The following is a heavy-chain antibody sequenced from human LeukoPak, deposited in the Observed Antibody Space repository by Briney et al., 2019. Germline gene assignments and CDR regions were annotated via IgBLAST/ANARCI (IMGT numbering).Heavy chain of an antibody. CDR3: ARDRGDKWELLSYWYFDL. V-gene: IGHV3-11*05. CDR2: ISGRNNYT. Sequence: GGSLRLSCAASGFTFSDYYMSWIRQAPGKGLEWVSYISGRNNYTNYADSVKGRFIIPRDNAKDSLYLQMNSLRAEDTAVYYCARDRGDKWELLSYWYFDLWGRGTLVTVSS. J-gene: IGHJ2*01. D-gene: IGHD1-26*01. CDR1: GFTFSDYY.